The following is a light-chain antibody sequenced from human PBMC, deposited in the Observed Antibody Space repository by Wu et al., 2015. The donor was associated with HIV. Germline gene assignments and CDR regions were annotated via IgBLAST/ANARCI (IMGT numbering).Light chain of an antibody. CDR3: LQLHTFPWT. Sequence: DIVMTQSPATLSVSPGERATLFCRASQSVNNNLAWYQQKPGQGPRLLIYGASTRATGIPVRFSGSGSGTEFTLTISSLQSEDFATYYCLQLHTFPWTFGQGTRVEMK. J-gene: IGKJ1*01. CDR1: QSVNNN. CDR2: GAS. V-gene: IGKV3-15*01.